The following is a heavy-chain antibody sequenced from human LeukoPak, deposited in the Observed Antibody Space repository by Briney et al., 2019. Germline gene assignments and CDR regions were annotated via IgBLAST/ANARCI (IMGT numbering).Heavy chain of an antibody. CDR2: INQDVSEK. V-gene: IGHV3-7*01. Sequence: GGSLRLSCAASGFTFRSYWMTWVRQAPGKGLEWVANINQDVSEKYSVDSVKGRFTISRDNAKNSLYLQMNSLRAEDTAVYYCARALESDIVVVVAAPGTFDYWGQGTLVTVSS. J-gene: IGHJ4*02. D-gene: IGHD2-15*01. CDR3: ARALESDIVVVVAAPGTFDY. CDR1: GFTFRSYW.